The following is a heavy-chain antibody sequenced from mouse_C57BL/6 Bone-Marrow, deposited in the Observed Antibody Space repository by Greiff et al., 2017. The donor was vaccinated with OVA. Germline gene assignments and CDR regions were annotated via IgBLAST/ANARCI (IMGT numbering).Heavy chain of an antibody. J-gene: IGHJ4*01. Sequence: EVQLVESGGGLVQPGGSLKLSCAASGFTFSDYYMYWVRQTPEKRLEWVAYLSNGGGSTYYPDTVKGRFTISRDNAKNTLYLQMSRLKSEDTAMYYCARRGLLRSYYYAMDYWGQGTSVTVSS. CDR2: LSNGGGST. V-gene: IGHV5-12*01. CDR1: GFTFSDYY. D-gene: IGHD1-1*01. CDR3: ARRGLLRSYYYAMDY.